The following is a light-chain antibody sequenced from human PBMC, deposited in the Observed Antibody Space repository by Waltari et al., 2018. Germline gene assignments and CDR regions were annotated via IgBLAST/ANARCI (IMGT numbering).Light chain of an antibody. J-gene: IGKJ1*01. V-gene: IGKV3-20*01. CDR2: GAS. Sequence: ETVLTQSPGPLSLFPGEKATLPCRASQSVSNNYLAWYQQKPGQAPRLLIYGASTRATGIPARFSGSGSGTDFTLAISRLEPEDFAVYYCQQYGGSPWTFGRGTKVEIK. CDR1: QSVSNNY. CDR3: QQYGGSPWT.